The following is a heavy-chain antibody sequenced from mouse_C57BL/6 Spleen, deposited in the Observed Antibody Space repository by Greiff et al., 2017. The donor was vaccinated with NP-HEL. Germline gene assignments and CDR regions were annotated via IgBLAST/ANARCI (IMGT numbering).Heavy chain of an antibody. CDR3: ARDSSGYVGFAY. CDR1: GYTFTSYW. J-gene: IGHJ3*01. D-gene: IGHD3-2*02. CDR2: INPSNGGT. V-gene: IGHV1-53*01. Sequence: QVQLKQPGTELVKPGASVKLSCKASGYTFTSYWMHWVKQRPGQGLEWIGNINPSNGGTNYNEKFKSKATLTVDKSSSTAYMQLSSLTSEDSAVYYCARDSSGYVGFAYWGQGTLVTVSA.